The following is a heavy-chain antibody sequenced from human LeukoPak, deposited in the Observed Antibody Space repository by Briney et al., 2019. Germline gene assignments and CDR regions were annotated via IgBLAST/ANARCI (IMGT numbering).Heavy chain of an antibody. CDR3: AREGDGYNFLDY. CDR1: GGTFSSYA. Sequence: GASVKVSCKASGGTFSSYAISWVRQAPGQGLEWMGRIIPILGIANYAQKFQGRVTITADKSTSTAYMELSSLRSEDTAVYYCAREGDGYNFLDYWGQGTLVTVSS. V-gene: IGHV1-69*04. D-gene: IGHD5-24*01. CDR2: IIPILGIA. J-gene: IGHJ4*02.